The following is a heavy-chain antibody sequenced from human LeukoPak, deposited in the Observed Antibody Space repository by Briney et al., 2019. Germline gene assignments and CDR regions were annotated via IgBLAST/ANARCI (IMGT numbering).Heavy chain of an antibody. J-gene: IGHJ4*02. V-gene: IGHV1-2*02. CDR3: ARDRMSAAAPLYYFDY. CDR1: GYTFTGYY. D-gene: IGHD6-13*01. CDR2: INPNSGGT. Sequence: ASVKVSCKASGYTFTGYYMHWVRQAPGQGLEWMGWINPNSGGTNYAQKFQGRVTMTRDTSISTAYMELSRLRSDDTAVYYCARDRMSAAAPLYYFDYWGQGTLVTVSS.